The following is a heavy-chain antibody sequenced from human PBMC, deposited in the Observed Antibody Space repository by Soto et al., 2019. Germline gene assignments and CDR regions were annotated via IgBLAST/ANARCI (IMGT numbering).Heavy chain of an antibody. CDR2: MNPNSGNT. J-gene: IGHJ6*03. Sequence: ASVKGSCKASWYTLPNYGIKWGRQGPGQGVEWMGWMNPNSGNTGYAQKFQGRVTMTRNTSISTAYMELSSLRSEDTAVYYCAMGYSSSWAHYYYYYMDVWGKGTTVTVSS. CDR3: AMGYSSSWAHYYYYYMDV. D-gene: IGHD6-13*01. V-gene: IGHV1-8*01. CDR1: WYTLPNYG.